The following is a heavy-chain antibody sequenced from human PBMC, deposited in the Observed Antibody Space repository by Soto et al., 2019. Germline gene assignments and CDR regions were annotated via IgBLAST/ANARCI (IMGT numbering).Heavy chain of an antibody. J-gene: IGHJ4*02. CDR3: ARYSGKYQGPIDY. CDR2: ISYDGSNK. CDR1: GFTFSHYG. Sequence: QVQLVESGGGVVQPGRSLRLSCAASGFTFSHYGIHWVRQAPGKGLEWLAVISYDGSNKHYADSVKGRFTVSRDNSKNPLYLQMNRPRAEDPAGFFCARYSGKYQGPIDYWGQGTLVTVSS. D-gene: IGHD1-26*01. V-gene: IGHV3-30*03.